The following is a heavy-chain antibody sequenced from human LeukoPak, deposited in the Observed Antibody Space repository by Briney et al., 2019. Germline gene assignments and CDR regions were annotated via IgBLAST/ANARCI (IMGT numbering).Heavy chain of an antibody. J-gene: IGHJ4*02. D-gene: IGHD4-23*01. CDR3: ARNSGDY. CDR2: IYTSGNT. V-gene: IGHV4-61*02. Sequence: SETLSLTCTVSGGSISSGDFYWSWIRQPAGKGLEWIGRIYTSGNTNYNPSLKSRVTMSLDASKNQFSLKLSSVTAADTAVYYCARNSGDYWGQGTLVTVSS. CDR1: GGSISSGDFY.